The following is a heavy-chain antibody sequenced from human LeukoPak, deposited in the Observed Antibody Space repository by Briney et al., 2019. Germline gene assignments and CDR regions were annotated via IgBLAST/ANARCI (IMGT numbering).Heavy chain of an antibody. V-gene: IGHV3-21*01. Sequence: PGRSLRLSCAASGFTFSSYSMNWVRQAPGKGLECVSSISSSSSYIYYADSVKGRFTISRDNAKNSLYLQMNSLRAEDTAVYYCARDRDPTRSWQFDYWGQGTLVTVSS. CDR2: ISSSSSYI. D-gene: IGHD6-13*01. CDR1: GFTFSSYS. J-gene: IGHJ4*02. CDR3: ARDRDPTRSWQFDY.